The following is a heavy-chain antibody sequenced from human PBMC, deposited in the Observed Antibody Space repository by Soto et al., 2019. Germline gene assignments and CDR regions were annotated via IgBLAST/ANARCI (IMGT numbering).Heavy chain of an antibody. D-gene: IGHD2-2*02. CDR3: ARGVPAAIVGNWFDP. Sequence: KPSETLSLTCTVSGGSISSYYWSWIRQPPGKGLEWIGYIYYSGSTNYNPSLKSRVTISVDTSKNQFSLKLSSVTAADTAVYYCARGVPAAIVGNWFDPWGQGTLVTVSS. V-gene: IGHV4-59*01. CDR2: IYYSGST. J-gene: IGHJ5*02. CDR1: GGSISSYY.